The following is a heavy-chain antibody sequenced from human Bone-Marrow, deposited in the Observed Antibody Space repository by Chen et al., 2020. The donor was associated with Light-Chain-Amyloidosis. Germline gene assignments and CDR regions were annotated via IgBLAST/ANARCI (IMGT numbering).Heavy chain of an antibody. Sequence: QVQLVQSGAEVKRPGTSVKVSCEVSGYTLAELSMHWVRQAPGKRLEWVGGFEPGDGRRIYAPKFQGRVTMTEDTSTETAYMELRALRSEDTAVYYCTADSSVTTAYYRRYAMDVWGQGTAVTVSS. D-gene: IGHD4-17*01. V-gene: IGHV1-24*01. CDR1: GYTLAELS. CDR2: FEPGDGRR. J-gene: IGHJ6*02. CDR3: TADSSVTTAYYRRYAMDV.